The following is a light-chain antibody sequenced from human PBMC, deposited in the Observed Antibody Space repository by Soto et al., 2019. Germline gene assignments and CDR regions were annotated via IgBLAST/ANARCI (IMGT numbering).Light chain of an antibody. Sequence: TVLTQSPGTLSLSPGERATLSCRASQSVSSSYLAWYQQKPGQAPRLLIYAVSTRATGIPDRFSGSGSGTDFTLTISRLEPEDLAVYYCQQYVGSPPWTFGQGTKVEIK. CDR2: AVS. CDR3: QQYVGSPPWT. CDR1: QSVSSSY. J-gene: IGKJ1*01. V-gene: IGKV3-20*01.